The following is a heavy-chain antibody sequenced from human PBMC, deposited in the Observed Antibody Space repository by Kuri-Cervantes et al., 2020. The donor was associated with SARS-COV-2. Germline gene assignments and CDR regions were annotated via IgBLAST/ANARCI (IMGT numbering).Heavy chain of an antibody. CDR3: AREVSSEQLVAFDY. J-gene: IGHJ4*02. V-gene: IGHV4-39*07. Sequence: SETRSLTCTVSGGSISSSSYYWGWIRQPPGKGLEWIGSIYHSGSTNYNPSLKSRVTISVDTSKNQFSLKLSSVTAADTAVYYCAREVSSEQLVAFDYWGQGTLVTVSS. CDR1: GGSISSSSYY. CDR2: IYHSGST. D-gene: IGHD6-6*01.